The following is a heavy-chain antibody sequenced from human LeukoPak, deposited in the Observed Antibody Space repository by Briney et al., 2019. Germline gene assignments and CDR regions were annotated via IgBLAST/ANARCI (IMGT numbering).Heavy chain of an antibody. CDR3: ARDLGYYVSSGVFDY. Sequence: SETLSLTCTVSGYSISSGYYWSWIRQPPGKGLEWIGSIYHSGSTYYNPSLKSRVTISVDTSKNQFSLKLSSVTAADTAVYYCARDLGYYVSSGVFDYWGQGTLVTVSS. CDR1: GYSISSGYY. D-gene: IGHD3-22*01. V-gene: IGHV4-38-2*02. CDR2: IYHSGST. J-gene: IGHJ4*02.